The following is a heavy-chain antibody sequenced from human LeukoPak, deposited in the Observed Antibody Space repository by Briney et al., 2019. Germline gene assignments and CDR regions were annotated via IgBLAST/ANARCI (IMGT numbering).Heavy chain of an antibody. CDR1: GYSISSSNW. J-gene: IGHJ4*02. V-gene: IGHV4-28*01. CDR2: IYYSGST. D-gene: IGHD3-22*01. Sequence: SDTLSLTCAVSGYSISSSNWWGWIRQPPGKGLEWIGYIYYSGSTYYNPSLKSRVTISVDTSKNQFSLKLSSVTAADTAVYYCQYYDSSGYYPYAEDYWGQGTLVTVSS. CDR3: QYYDSSGYYPYAEDY.